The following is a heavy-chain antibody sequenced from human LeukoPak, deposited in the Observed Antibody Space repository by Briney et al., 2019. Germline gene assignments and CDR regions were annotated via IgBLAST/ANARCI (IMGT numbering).Heavy chain of an antibody. V-gene: IGHV1-2*02. CDR1: GYTFTGYY. Sequence: GASVKVSCKASGYTFTGYYMHWVRQAPGQGLEWMGWINPNSGGTNYAQKFQGRVTMTRDTSISTAYMELSRLRSDDTAVYYCARDSVEYDDYGGKRFDPWGQGTLVTVSS. CDR3: ARDSVEYDDYGGKRFDP. CDR2: INPNSGGT. D-gene: IGHD4-23*01. J-gene: IGHJ5*02.